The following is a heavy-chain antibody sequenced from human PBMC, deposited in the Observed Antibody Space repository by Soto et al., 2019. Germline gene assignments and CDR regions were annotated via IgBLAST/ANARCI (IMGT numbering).Heavy chain of an antibody. CDR1: GYTFANYD. J-gene: IGHJ4*02. CDR3: ARERLNTGWYGFDY. Sequence: QVQLVQSGGEVKKPGASVKGSCKTSGYTFANYDFSWVRQAPGQGLEWMGWVSNKNGVTSYAENFRDRVTITTDTSTNTVYMELRSLTSDDPAVYFCARERLNTGWYGFDYWGQGPQVTVSS. CDR2: VSNKNGVT. D-gene: IGHD6-19*01. V-gene: IGHV1-18*04.